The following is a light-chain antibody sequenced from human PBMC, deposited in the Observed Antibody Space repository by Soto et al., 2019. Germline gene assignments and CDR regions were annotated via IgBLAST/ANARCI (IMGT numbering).Light chain of an antibody. J-gene: IGLJ1*01. V-gene: IGLV2-14*01. CDR3: SSYTSSFTRV. CDR1: SSDVGGYNY. Sequence: QSALTQPASVSGSPGQSITISCTGTSSDVGGYNYVSWYQQLPGKAPKLVIYDVSNRPSGVSNRFSGSKSGNTASLVISGLQAEDEADYYCSSYTSSFTRVFGTGTKVTV. CDR2: DVS.